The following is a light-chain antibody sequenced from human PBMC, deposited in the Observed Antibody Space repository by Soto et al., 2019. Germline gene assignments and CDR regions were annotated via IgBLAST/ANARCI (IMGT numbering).Light chain of an antibody. CDR2: AVS. CDR1: SIDIAPYNY. J-gene: IGLJ1*01. V-gene: IGLV2-14*03. Sequence: QSVLTQSASVSGSPGQSLTISCTGTSIDIAPYNYVSWYQQHPGRAPKLIIYAVSNRPSGVSNRFSGSKSGSTASLTISGLQAEDEADYYCSAYTTSIALYVFGAGTQGHRP. CDR3: SAYTTSIALYV.